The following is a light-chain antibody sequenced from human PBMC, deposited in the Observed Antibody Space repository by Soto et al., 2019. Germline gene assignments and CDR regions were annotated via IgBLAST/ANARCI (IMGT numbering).Light chain of an antibody. CDR1: QSVSSN. V-gene: IGKV3-15*01. J-gene: IGKJ2*01. Sequence: EIVMTQSPATLSVSPGERATLSCRASQSVSSNFAWYQQKPGQAPTLLIYGASTRATGIPARFSGSGSGTEFTLTLSSLQSEDFSVYYCQQYNNWPPNTFGQGTKLEIK. CDR2: GAS. CDR3: QQYNNWPPNT.